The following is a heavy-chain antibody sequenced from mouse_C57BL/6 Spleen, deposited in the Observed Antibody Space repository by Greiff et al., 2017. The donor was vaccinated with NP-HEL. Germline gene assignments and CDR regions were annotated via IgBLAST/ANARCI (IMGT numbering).Heavy chain of an antibody. J-gene: IGHJ4*01. CDR2: IDPSDSET. CDR3: ARGRGVYYYGSSWGAMDY. CDR1: GYTFTSYW. Sequence: QVQLQQPGAELVRPGSSVKLSCKASGYTFTSYWMHWVKQRPIQGLEWIGNIDPSDSETHYNQKFKDKATLTVDKSSSTAYMQLSSLTSEDSAVYYCARGRGVYYYGSSWGAMDYWGQGTSVTVSS. V-gene: IGHV1-52*01. D-gene: IGHD1-1*01.